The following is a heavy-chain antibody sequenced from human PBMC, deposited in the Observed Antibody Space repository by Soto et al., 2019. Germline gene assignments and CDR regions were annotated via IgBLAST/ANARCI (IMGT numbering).Heavy chain of an antibody. Sequence: GESLKISCKGSGYSFTSYWIGWVRQMPGKGLEWMGIIYPGDSDTRYSPSFQGQVTISADKSISTAYLQWSSLKASDTAMYYCARGRKEAYSSSWYSRAYWGQGTLVTVSS. V-gene: IGHV5-51*01. J-gene: IGHJ4*02. D-gene: IGHD6-13*01. CDR1: GYSFTSYW. CDR3: ARGRKEAYSSSWYSRAY. CDR2: IYPGDSDT.